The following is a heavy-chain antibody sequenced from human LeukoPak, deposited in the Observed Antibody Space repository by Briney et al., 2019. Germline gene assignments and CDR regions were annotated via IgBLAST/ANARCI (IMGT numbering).Heavy chain of an antibody. Sequence: GGSLRLSCTASGFTFSDYWMSWVRQAPGKGLEWVANINQDGSAKYYVDSVKGRFTISRDNAKISLYLQMNSLRDEDTAMYYCARAGGPGAVDYWGQGTLVTVSS. V-gene: IGHV3-7*01. CDR1: GFTFSDYW. CDR2: INQDGSAK. J-gene: IGHJ4*02. CDR3: ARAGGPGAVDY. D-gene: IGHD1-1*01.